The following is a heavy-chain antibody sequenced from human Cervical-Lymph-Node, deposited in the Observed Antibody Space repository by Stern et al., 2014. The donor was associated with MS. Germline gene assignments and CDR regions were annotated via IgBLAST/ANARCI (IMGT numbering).Heavy chain of an antibody. CDR2: IRSRANGQTT. CDR1: GIIFSGTS. J-gene: IGHJ4*02. CDR3: VSDGSGWRN. V-gene: IGHV3-73*01. D-gene: IGHD3-10*01. Sequence: EVQLLESGGGLVQPGGSLKLSCVASGIIFSGTSMHWVRQASGKGLEWIGRIRSRANGQTTVYTASVKGRFTISRDDSKNTAYLQMNSVKTEDTAVYYCVSDGSGWRNWGQGTLVTVSS.